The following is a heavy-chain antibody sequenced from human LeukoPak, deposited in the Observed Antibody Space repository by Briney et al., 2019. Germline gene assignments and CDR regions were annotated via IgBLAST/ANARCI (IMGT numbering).Heavy chain of an antibody. Sequence: QPGRSLRLSCAASGFTFSSYAMHWVRQAPGKGLEWVAVISYDGSNKYYADSVKGRFTISRDNSKNTLYLQMNSLRAEDTAVYYCAKVSPAAHQYGDYSYYYYGMDVWGQGTTVTVSS. V-gene: IGHV3-30*04. CDR1: GFTFSSYA. D-gene: IGHD4-17*01. CDR3: AKVSPAAHQYGDYSYYYYGMDV. J-gene: IGHJ6*02. CDR2: ISYDGSNK.